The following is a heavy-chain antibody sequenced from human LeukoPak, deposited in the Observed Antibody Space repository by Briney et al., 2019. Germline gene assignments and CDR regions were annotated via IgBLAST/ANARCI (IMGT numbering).Heavy chain of an antibody. CDR1: GFTFSSYGIQFSSYG. CDR2: IRSDGRNK. CDR3: AKLKINYYYYMDV. D-gene: IGHD3-16*01. Sequence: PGRSLRLSCAASGFTFSSYGIQFSSYGMHWVRQAPGQGLAGVAFIRSDGRNKYYADSVKGRFTISRDNTKNMLYLQMNSLRAEDTAVYYCAKLKINYYYYMDVWGKGTTVIVSS. J-gene: IGHJ6*03. V-gene: IGHV3-30*02.